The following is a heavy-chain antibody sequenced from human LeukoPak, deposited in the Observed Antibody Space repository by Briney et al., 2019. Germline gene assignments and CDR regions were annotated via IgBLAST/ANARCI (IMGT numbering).Heavy chain of an antibody. CDR1: GYTFTGYY. Sequence: ASVKVSCKASGYTFTGYYMHWVRQAPGQGLEWMGWINPNSGGTNYAQKFQGRVTMTRDTSISTAYMELSRLRSDDTAVYYCAGDTNSRGYYYDSSGTAVDYWGQGTLVTVSS. D-gene: IGHD3-22*01. V-gene: IGHV1-2*02. J-gene: IGHJ4*02. CDR2: INPNSGGT. CDR3: AGDTNSRGYYYDSSGTAVDY.